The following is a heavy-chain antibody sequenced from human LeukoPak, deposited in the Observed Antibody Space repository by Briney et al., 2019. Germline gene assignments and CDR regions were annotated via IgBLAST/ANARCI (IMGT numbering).Heavy chain of an antibody. CDR3: TTDLSPYYDFWSGYFDY. D-gene: IGHD3-3*01. CDR1: GFTFSNAW. V-gene: IGHV3-15*01. Sequence: GGSLRLSCAASGFTFSNAWMSWVRQAPGKGLEWVGRIKSKTDGGTTDYAAPVKGRFTISRDDSKNTLYLQMNSLRTEDTAVYYCTTDLSPYYDFWSGYFDYWGQGTLVTVSS. J-gene: IGHJ4*02. CDR2: IKSKTDGGTT.